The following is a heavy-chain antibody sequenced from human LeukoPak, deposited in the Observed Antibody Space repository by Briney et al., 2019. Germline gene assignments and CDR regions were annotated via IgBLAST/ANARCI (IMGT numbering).Heavy chain of an antibody. CDR3: ASPPLWDIVVVPAAALSD. Sequence: GASVKVPCKASGGTFSSYAISWVRQAPGQGLEWMGGIIPIFGTANYAQKFQGRVTITADESTSTAYMELSSLRSEDTAVYYCASPPLWDIVVVPAAALSDWGQGTLVTVSS. CDR2: IIPIFGTA. V-gene: IGHV1-69*13. CDR1: GGTFSSYA. D-gene: IGHD2-2*01. J-gene: IGHJ4*02.